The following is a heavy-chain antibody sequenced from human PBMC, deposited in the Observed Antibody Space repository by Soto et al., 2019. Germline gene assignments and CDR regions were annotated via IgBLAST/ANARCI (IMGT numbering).Heavy chain of an antibody. V-gene: IGHV1-69*01. CDR1: GGTFSNYA. CDR3: AIGHSYGQFDS. D-gene: IGHD5-18*01. J-gene: IGHJ4*02. Sequence: QVQLVQSGAEVQNPGSSVKVSCKAPGGTFSNYAVSWVRQAPGQGLEWMGGVIPLLYTPSYARKFEDRVTIIADESTSTAYMDLAGLRSDDTAVYYCAIGHSYGQFDSWGQGTLVTVSS. CDR2: VIPLLYTP.